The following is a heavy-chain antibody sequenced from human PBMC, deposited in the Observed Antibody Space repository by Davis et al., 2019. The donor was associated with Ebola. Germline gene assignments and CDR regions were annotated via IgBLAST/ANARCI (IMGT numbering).Heavy chain of an antibody. D-gene: IGHD6-19*01. CDR3: ARGRGSGWYGYYYYGMDV. V-gene: IGHV6-1*01. CDR2: TYYRSKWYN. Sequence: MPSETLSLTCAISGDSVSSNSAAWNWIRQSPSRGLEWLGRTYYRSKWYNDYAVSVKSRITINPDTSKNQFSLQLNSVTPEDTAVYYCARGRGSGWYGYYYYGMDVWGQGTTVTVSS. CDR1: GDSVSSNSAA. J-gene: IGHJ6*02.